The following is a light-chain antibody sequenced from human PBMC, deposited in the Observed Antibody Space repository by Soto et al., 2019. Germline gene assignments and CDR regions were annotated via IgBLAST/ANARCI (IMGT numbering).Light chain of an antibody. CDR1: SSDVGGYNY. V-gene: IGLV2-14*01. Sequence: QSALTQPASVSGSPGQSITISCTGTSSDVGGYNYVSWYQQHPDKAPKLMIYDVSNRPSGVSNRFSGSKSGNTASLTISGLQAEDEADYCCSSYTASSAPYVFGTGTKVTVL. CDR2: DVS. CDR3: SSYTASSAPYV. J-gene: IGLJ1*01.